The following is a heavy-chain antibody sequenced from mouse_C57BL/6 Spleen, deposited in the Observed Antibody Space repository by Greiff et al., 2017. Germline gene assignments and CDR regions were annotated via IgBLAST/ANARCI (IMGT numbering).Heavy chain of an antibody. Sequence: QVQLQQPGAELVKPGASVKLSCTASGYTFTSYWMHWVKQRPGRGLEWIGRIDPNSGGTKYNEKFKSKATLTVDKPSSTAYMQLSSLTSEDSAVYYCARRDYYDCDVYAMDYWGQGTSFTVFS. D-gene: IGHD2-4*01. V-gene: IGHV1-72*01. CDR3: ARRDYYDCDVYAMDY. CDR1: GYTFTSYW. J-gene: IGHJ4*01. CDR2: IDPNSGGT.